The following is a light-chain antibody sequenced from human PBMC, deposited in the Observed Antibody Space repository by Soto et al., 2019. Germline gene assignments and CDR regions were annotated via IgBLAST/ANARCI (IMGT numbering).Light chain of an antibody. CDR1: SSDVGGYNY. J-gene: IGLJ2*01. Sequence: QSALTQPPSASGSPGQSVTISCTGTSSDVGGYNYVSWYQQHPGKAPKLMIYEVSKRPSGVPDRFSGSKSGNTASLTVPGLQAEDDADYYCAAWDDNLHGHHSVFGGGPKVTVL. V-gene: IGLV2-8*01. CDR3: AAWDDNLHGHHSV. CDR2: EVS.